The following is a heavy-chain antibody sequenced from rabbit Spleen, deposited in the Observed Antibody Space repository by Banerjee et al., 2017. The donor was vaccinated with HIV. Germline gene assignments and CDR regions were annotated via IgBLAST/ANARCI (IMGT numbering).Heavy chain of an antibody. V-gene: IGHV1S45*01. Sequence: QEQLVESGGGLVQPEGSLTLTCTASGFSFNNGYVMCWVRQAPGKGLEWIGCINSNTGANVYATWAKGRFTISRTSSTTVTLQMTSLTAADTATYFCARDSIYANFFSVAYALDLWGPGTLVTVS. J-gene: IGHJ6*01. D-gene: IGHD6-1*01. CDR3: ARDSIYANFFSVAYALDL. CDR2: INSNTGAN. CDR1: GFSFNNGYV.